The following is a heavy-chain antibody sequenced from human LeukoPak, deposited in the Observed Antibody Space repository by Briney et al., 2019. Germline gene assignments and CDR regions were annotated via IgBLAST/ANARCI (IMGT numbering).Heavy chain of an antibody. CDR2: TWYDGSNK. J-gene: IGHJ4*02. V-gene: IGHV3-33*06. CDR3: AKDAHIVVVTALDY. Sequence: GGSLRLSCAASGFTFSSYGMHWVRQAPGKGLEWVAVTWYDGSNKYYADSVKGRFTISRDNSKNTLYLQMNSLRAEDTAVYYCAKDAHIVVVTALDYWGQGTLVAVSS. CDR1: GFTFSSYG. D-gene: IGHD2-21*02.